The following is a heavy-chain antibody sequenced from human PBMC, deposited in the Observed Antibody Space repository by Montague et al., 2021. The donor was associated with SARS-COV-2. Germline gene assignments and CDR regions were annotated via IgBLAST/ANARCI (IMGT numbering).Heavy chain of an antibody. Sequence: SETLSLTCAVYGGSLSGYYWIWIRQSPGKGLEWIGEVKHNGDTRYNTSLRSRVAISIDTSKNQFSLKVSSVTAPDTAVFYCARLGDGVEPSPILGLGPFYYYCYIDVWGKGTAVTVSS. CDR1: GGSLSGYY. V-gene: IGHV4-34*01. CDR2: VKHNGDT. CDR3: ARLGDGVEPSPILGLGPFYYYCYIDV. D-gene: IGHD2-21*01. J-gene: IGHJ6*03.